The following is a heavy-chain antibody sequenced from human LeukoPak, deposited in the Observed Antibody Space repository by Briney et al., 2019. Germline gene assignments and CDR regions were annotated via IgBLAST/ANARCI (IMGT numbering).Heavy chain of an antibody. CDR3: ARDKGLVSDY. J-gene: IGHJ4*02. CDR1: GFTFSIYW. D-gene: IGHD3-22*01. V-gene: IGHV3-74*01. CDR2: INSGGSST. Sequence: PGGSLRLSCAASGFTFSIYWMHWVRQAPGKGLVWVSLINSGGSSTNYADSVKGRFTISRDNAKNTLYLQMNSLRADDTAVYYCARDKGLVSDYWGQGTLVTVSS.